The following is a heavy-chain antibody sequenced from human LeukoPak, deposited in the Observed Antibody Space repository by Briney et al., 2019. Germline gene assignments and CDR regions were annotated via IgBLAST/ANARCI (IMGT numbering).Heavy chain of an antibody. CDR1: GGSISSGSYY. J-gene: IGHJ6*02. D-gene: IGHD3-10*01. CDR2: IYTSGST. CDR3: ARASGGMDV. Sequence: SQTLSLTCTVSGGSISSGSYYWSWIRQPAGKGLEWIGRIYTSGSTNYNPSLKSRVTISVDTSKNQFSLKLSSVTAADTAVYYCARASGGMDVWGQGTTVTVSS. V-gene: IGHV4-61*02.